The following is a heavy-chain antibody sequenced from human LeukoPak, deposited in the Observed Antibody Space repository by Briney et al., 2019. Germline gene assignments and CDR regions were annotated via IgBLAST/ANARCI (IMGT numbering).Heavy chain of an antibody. V-gene: IGHV3-53*01. D-gene: IGHD2-21*01. CDR1: GYTVSSNY. CDR3: AKYYVVGGTANAFDV. J-gene: IGHJ3*01. Sequence: GGSLRLSCTASGYTVSSNYMTWVRQAPGRGLEWVAVIYTGGRAFYADSVKGRFTISKDNSKNTLYLQMDSLRTEDTAVYYCAKYYVVGGTANAFDVWGQGTLVTVSS. CDR2: IYTGGRA.